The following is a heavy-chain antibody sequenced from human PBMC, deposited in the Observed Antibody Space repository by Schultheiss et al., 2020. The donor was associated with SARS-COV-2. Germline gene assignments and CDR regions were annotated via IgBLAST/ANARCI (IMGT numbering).Heavy chain of an antibody. D-gene: IGHD5-18*01. CDR2: INHSGTT. J-gene: IGHJ6*02. V-gene: IGHV4-34*01. Sequence: SETLSLTCAVYGGSFSGYYWSWIRQPPGKGLEWIGEINHSGTTNYNPSLKSRVTMSVDTSQNQFSLKLFSVTAADTAVYFCARGGTALVPPYYFGLDVWGQGTTVTVSS. CDR1: GGSFSGYY. CDR3: ARGGTALVPPYYFGLDV.